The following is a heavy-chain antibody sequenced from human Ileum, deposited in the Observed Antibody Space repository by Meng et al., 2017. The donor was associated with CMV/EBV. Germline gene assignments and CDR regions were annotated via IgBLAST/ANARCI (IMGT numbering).Heavy chain of an antibody. Sequence: TLSLTCAVSGGSFSGYHWTFIRQPPGKGLEWIGAITHSGSANYNPSLKSRLTMSIDTSKRLFSLKLNSVTAADTAVYYCARWANPNYWGQGTLVTVSS. V-gene: IGHV4-34*10. J-gene: IGHJ4*02. CDR1: GGSFSGYH. CDR3: ARWANPNY. CDR2: ITHSGSA.